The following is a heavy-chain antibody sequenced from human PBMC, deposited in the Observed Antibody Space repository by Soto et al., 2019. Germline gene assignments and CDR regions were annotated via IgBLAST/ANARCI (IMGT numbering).Heavy chain of an antibody. J-gene: IGHJ4*02. Sequence: EVQLLESGGKLVQPGGSLTLSCAASGFTFSTYAMAWVRQAPGKGLECVSGVSASGLNTYYADPVKGRFYISRDNYKNTVTLHMNTLRAEDTALYYCAKDRTRRTSGYSCDYWGQGTPVTVSS. CDR3: AKDRTRRTSGYSCDY. V-gene: IGHV3-23*01. CDR2: VSASGLNT. CDR1: GFTFSTYA. D-gene: IGHD1-1*01.